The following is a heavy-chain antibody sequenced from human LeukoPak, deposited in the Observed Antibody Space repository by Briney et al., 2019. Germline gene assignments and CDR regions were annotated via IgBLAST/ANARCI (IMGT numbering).Heavy chain of an antibody. J-gene: IGHJ3*02. CDR3: ARSFAYYYDSSGYFLPEAFDI. D-gene: IGHD3-22*01. CDR2: IIPIFGRG. Sequence: SVKVSCKASGGIFSSHVISWVRQAPGQGLEWMGGIIPIFGRGNYAQKFQGRVTITADKSTSTVYMELSSLRSEDTAVYYCARSFAYYYDSSGYFLPEAFDIWGQGTMVTVSS. CDR1: GGIFSSHV. V-gene: IGHV1-69*06.